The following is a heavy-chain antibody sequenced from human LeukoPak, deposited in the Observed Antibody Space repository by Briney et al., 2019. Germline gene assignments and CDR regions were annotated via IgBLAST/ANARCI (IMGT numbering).Heavy chain of an antibody. J-gene: IGHJ4*02. Sequence: PSETLSLTCTVSGGSISSGSYYWSWIRQPAGKGLEWIGRIYTSGSTNYNPSLKSRVTISVDTSKNQFSLKLSSVTAADTAVYYCARGGSSGYYDYWGQGTLATVSS. CDR2: IYTSGST. V-gene: IGHV4-61*02. D-gene: IGHD3-22*01. CDR3: ARGGSSGYYDY. CDR1: GGSISSGSYY.